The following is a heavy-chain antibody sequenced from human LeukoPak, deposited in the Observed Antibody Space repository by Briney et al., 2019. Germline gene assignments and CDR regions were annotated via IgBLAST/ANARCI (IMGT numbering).Heavy chain of an antibody. J-gene: IGHJ6*04. CDR1: GGSISSGSYY. V-gene: IGHV4-61*02. CDR2: IYASGST. CDR3: ARKGDV. Sequence: PSQTLSLTCTVSGGSISSGSYYWSWIRQPAGKGLEWIGRIYASGSTDYNPSLKSRVTISLDTSKNQFSLKLNSVTAADTAVYYCARKGDVWGKGTTVTVSS.